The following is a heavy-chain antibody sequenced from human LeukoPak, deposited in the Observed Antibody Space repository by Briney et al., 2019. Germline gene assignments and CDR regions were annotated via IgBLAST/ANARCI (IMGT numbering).Heavy chain of an antibody. CDR1: GYSFTSYW. V-gene: IGHV5-51*01. CDR3: ALQVGVTVSVWDY. CDR2: IYPGDSDT. D-gene: IGHD3-16*01. J-gene: IGHJ4*02. Sequence: GESLKISCKGSGYSFTSYWTGWVRQMPGKGLEWMGIIYPGDSDTRYSPSFQGQVTISADKSISTAYLQWSSLKASDTAMYYCALQVGVTVSVWDYWGQGTLVTVSS.